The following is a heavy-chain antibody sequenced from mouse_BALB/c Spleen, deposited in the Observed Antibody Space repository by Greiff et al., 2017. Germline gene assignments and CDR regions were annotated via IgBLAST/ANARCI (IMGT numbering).Heavy chain of an antibody. D-gene: IGHD1-1*02. CDR2: IDPANGNT. J-gene: IGHJ3*01. CDR3: ARSGAYYGGVFAY. Sequence: VQLQQSGAELVKPGASVKLSCTASGFNIKDTYMHWVKQRPEQGLEWIGRIDPANGNTKYDPKFQGKATITADTSSNTAYLQLSSLTSEDTAVYYCARSGAYYGGVFAYWGQGTLVTVSA. CDR1: GFNIKDTY. V-gene: IGHV14-3*02.